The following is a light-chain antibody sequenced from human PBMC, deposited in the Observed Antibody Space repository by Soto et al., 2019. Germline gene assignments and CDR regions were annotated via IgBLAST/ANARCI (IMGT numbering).Light chain of an antibody. Sequence: QSALTQPASVSGSPGQSITISCTGTSSDVGGYNYVSWYQQHPGKAPKLMIYDVSNRPSGVSNRFSGSKSGNTASLTISGPQAEDGGDYYCSSYTSSSTLVFGGGTKVTVL. CDR3: SSYTSSSTLV. CDR1: SSDVGGYNY. CDR2: DVS. J-gene: IGLJ2*01. V-gene: IGLV2-14*01.